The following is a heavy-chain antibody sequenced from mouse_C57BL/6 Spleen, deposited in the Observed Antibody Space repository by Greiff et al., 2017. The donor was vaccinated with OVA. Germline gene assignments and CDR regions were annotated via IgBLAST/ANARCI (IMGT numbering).Heavy chain of an antibody. J-gene: IGHJ4*01. CDR3: ARRGIYYYGSSTYYYAMDY. CDR2: IDPSDSYT. Sequence: VQLQQPGAELVMPGASVKLSCKASGYTFTSYWMHWVKQRPGQGLEWIGEIDPSDSYTNYNQKFKGKSTLTVDKSSSTAYMQLSSLTSEDSAVYYCARRGIYYYGSSTYYYAMDYWGQGTSVTVSS. CDR1: GYTFTSYW. D-gene: IGHD1-1*01. V-gene: IGHV1-69*01.